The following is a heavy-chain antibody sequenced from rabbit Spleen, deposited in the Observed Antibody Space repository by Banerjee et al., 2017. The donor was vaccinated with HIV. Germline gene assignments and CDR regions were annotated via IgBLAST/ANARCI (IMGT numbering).Heavy chain of an antibody. CDR1: GIDFSSGYY. CDR2: IYPGASGVT. J-gene: IGHJ4*01. CDR3: ARDLVGVIGWNFYGYYFNL. V-gene: IGHV1S45*01. D-gene: IGHD1-1*01. Sequence: QQQLEESGGGLVQPGGTLTLTCKASGIDFSSGYYVCWVRQTPGKGLEWIACIYPGASGVTYYANWARGRFTIPKTSSTTVTLQMTSLTAADTATYFCARDLVGVIGWNFYGYYFNLWGPGTLVTVS.